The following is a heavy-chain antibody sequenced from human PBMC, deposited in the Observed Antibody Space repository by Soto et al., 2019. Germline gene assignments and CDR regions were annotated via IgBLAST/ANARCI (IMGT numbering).Heavy chain of an antibody. J-gene: IGHJ4*02. Sequence: PGGSLRLSCAASGFTFSSYSMNWVRQAPGKGLEWVSYISSSSSTIYYADSVKGRFTISRDNAKNSLYLQMNSLRAEDTAVYYCARALSSARDYWGQGTLVTVSS. V-gene: IGHV3-48*01. CDR3: ARALSSARDY. CDR2: ISSSSSTI. D-gene: IGHD6-19*01. CDR1: GFTFSSYS.